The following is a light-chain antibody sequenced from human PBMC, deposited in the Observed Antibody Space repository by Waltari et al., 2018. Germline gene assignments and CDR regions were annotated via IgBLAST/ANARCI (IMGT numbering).Light chain of an antibody. CDR3: QVWDSSSDHRRV. CDR1: NIGRKS. V-gene: IGLV3-21*04. J-gene: IGLJ3*02. CDR2: YDS. Sequence: SYVLTQPPSVSVAPGKTARMNCGGKNIGRKSVHWYQQKPGQALVLFIYYDSDRPSGIPERFSGSNSGNTATLTISRVEAGDEADYYCQVWDSSSDHRRVFGGGTKLTVL.